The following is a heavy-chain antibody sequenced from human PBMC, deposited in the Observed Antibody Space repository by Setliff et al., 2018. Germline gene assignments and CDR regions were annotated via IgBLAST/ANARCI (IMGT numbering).Heavy chain of an antibody. CDR3: ARSKSSSGWLNWFDP. D-gene: IGHD6-19*01. J-gene: IGHJ5*02. CDR2: IYYSGST. Sequence: PSETLSLTCTVSGGSISSSSYYWGWIRQPPGKGLEWIGSIYYSGSTHYNPSLKSRVTISVDTSKNQFSLKLSSVTAADTAVYYCARSKSSSGWLNWFDPWGQGTLVTVSS. V-gene: IGHV4-39*07. CDR1: GGSISSSSYY.